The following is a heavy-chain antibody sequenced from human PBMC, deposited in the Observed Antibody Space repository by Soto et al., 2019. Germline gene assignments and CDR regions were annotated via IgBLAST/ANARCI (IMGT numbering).Heavy chain of an antibody. D-gene: IGHD2-2*01. V-gene: IGHV4-59*01. J-gene: IGHJ6*02. CDR3: ARARYQLLHPYYYGMDV. CDR1: GGSFSSYY. CDR2: IHYSGST. Sequence: TSETLSLTCTVSGGSFSSYYWSWIRQSPGKGLEWIGYIHYSGSTKSNPSLKSRVTISVDTSRNQVSLKLSSVTAADSAVYFCARARYQLLHPYYYGMDVWGQGTTVTVSS.